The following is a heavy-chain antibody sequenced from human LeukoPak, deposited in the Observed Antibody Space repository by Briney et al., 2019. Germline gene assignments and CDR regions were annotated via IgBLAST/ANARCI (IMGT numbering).Heavy chain of an antibody. CDR2: MNPNSGNT. D-gene: IGHD4-17*01. J-gene: IGHJ6*03. CDR3: ARDRIWGGYGDYHYYYYYMDV. V-gene: IGHV1-8*01. Sequence: GASVKVSCKASGYTFTSYDINWVRQATGQGLEWMGWMNPNSGNTGYAQKFQGRVTMTRDTSISTAYMELSRLRSDDTAVYYCARDRIWGGYGDYHYYYYYMDVWGKGTTVTVSS. CDR1: GYTFTSYD.